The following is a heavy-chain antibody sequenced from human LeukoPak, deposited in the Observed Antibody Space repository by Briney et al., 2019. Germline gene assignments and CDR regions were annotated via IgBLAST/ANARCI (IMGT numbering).Heavy chain of an antibody. CDR3: AREGSDGGYFDY. V-gene: IGHV3-7*03. Sequence: GGSLRLSRAASGFTFSSYWMSSVRQAPGKGREWVANIKQEGSEKYYEDSVKGRFTISRDNAKNSLYLQMDSLRAEDTAVYYCAREGSDGGYFDYWGQGTLVTVSS. CDR2: IKQEGSEK. D-gene: IGHD5-24*01. CDR1: GFTFSSYW. J-gene: IGHJ4*02.